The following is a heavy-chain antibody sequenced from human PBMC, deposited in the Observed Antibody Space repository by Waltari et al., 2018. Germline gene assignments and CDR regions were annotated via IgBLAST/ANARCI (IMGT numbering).Heavy chain of an antibody. J-gene: IGHJ4*02. D-gene: IGHD6-6*01. CDR2: INHSGST. V-gene: IGHV4-34*01. CDR1: GGSFSGYY. Sequence: QVQLQQWGAGLLKPSETLSLTCAVYGGSFSGYYWSWIRQPPGKGVEWIGEINHSGSTNYNPSLKSRVTISVDTSKNQFSLKLSSVTAADTAVYYCARVQLGPRPGRTKTFDYWGQGTLVTVSS. CDR3: ARVQLGPRPGRTKTFDY.